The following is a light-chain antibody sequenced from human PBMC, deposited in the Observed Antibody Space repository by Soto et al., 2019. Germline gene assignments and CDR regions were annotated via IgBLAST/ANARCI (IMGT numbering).Light chain of an antibody. J-gene: IGLJ1*01. CDR1: TSSIGAGYD. CDR3: QSYDSSLSGYV. CDR2: ADT. V-gene: IGLV1-40*01. Sequence: QSVLTQPPSVSGAPGQTITISCTGGTSSIGAGYDVHWYQQLPGAAPKLLIYADTNRPSGVADRFSASKSGTSASLAIAGLQAEDEADYYCQSYDSSLSGYVFGIGTKLTVL.